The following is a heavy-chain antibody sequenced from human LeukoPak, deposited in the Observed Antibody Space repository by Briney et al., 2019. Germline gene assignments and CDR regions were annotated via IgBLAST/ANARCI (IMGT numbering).Heavy chain of an antibody. CDR1: GFTFRSYA. CDR2: ISSGSGT. CDR3: AKDEGSSSWYFPFDS. V-gene: IGHV3-23*05. Sequence: PGGSLRLSCAASGFTFRSYAMGWVRQAPGKGLEWVSAISSGSGTYYGDSVKGRFTISRDNSKNTVYLQINSLRVEDTAVYYCAKDEGSSSWYFPFDSWGQGTLVTVSS. J-gene: IGHJ4*02. D-gene: IGHD6-13*01.